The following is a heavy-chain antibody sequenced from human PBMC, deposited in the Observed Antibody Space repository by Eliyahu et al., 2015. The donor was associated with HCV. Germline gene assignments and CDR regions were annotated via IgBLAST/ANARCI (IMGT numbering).Heavy chain of an antibody. CDR3: ARHYTSTWFGNNYYGMDV. D-gene: IGHD6-13*01. CDR2: IKQDGSVE. V-gene: IGHV3-7*01. J-gene: IGHJ6*02. CDR1: GFIYTSYX. Sequence: EVQLVESGGGLVQPGGSLRLSCTASGFIYTSYXMSWVRQAPGKGLEWVASIKQDGSVEFYGDSVKGRFTIFRDNVKNSVYVQMYSLRVEDTAVYYCARHYTSTWFGNNYYGMDVWGQGTTVTVS.